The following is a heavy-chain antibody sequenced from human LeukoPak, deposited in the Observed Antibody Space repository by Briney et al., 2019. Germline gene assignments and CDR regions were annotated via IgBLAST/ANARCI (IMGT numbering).Heavy chain of an antibody. CDR2: TNSDGSST. Sequence: PGGSLRLSCAASGFTFSSYWMHWVRQAPGKGLVWVSRTNSDGSSTSYADSVKGRFTISRDNAKNTLYLQMNSLRAEDTAVYYCARAGSMSWYDYWGQGTLVTVSS. V-gene: IGHV3-74*01. CDR1: GFTFSSYW. CDR3: ARAGSMSWYDY. J-gene: IGHJ4*02. D-gene: IGHD6-13*01.